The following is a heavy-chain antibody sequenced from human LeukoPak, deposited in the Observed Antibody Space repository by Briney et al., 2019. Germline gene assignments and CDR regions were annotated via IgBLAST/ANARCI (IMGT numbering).Heavy chain of an antibody. CDR1: GFTFSSWA. D-gene: IGHD4-11*01. J-gene: IGHJ4*02. V-gene: IGHV3-23*01. CDR2: IYHNGAYT. CDR3: ANLPTTVTRPVDY. Sequence: GGSLRLSCAASGFTFSSWAMSWVRQAPGKGLEWVSAIYHNGAYTYYADSVKGRFTISRDDSKNTLYLQMNSLRAEDTAVYYCANLPTTVTRPVDYWGQGTLVTVSS.